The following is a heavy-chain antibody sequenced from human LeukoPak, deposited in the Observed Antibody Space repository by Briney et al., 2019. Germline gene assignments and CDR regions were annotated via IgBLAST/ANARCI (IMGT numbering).Heavy chain of an antibody. Sequence: PSETLSLTCTVSGGSISSYYWSWIRQPPGKGLEWIGYIYYSGSTNYNPSLKSRVTISVDTSKNQFSLKLSSVTAADTAVYYCARAPTTVTTRGYYYYGMDVWGQGTTVTVSS. CDR1: GGSISSYY. CDR2: IYYSGST. CDR3: ARAPTTVTTRGYYYYGMDV. J-gene: IGHJ6*02. V-gene: IGHV4-59*01. D-gene: IGHD4-17*01.